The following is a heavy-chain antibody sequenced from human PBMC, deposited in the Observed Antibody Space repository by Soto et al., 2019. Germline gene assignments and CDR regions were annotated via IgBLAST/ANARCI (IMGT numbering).Heavy chain of an antibody. D-gene: IGHD6-6*01. CDR2: ISPKSTYR. Sequence: QVHLVESGGGLVKPGGSLRLSCATSGFPFSDYYMSWIRQAPGKGLEWLSHISPKSTYRNYADSVKGRFTISRDNTKSSLFLQMNSLRAEDTALYYCARRAFGSSRSFDIWGQGTMVTVSS. CDR1: GFPFSDYY. V-gene: IGHV3-11*05. CDR3: ARRAFGSSRSFDI. J-gene: IGHJ3*02.